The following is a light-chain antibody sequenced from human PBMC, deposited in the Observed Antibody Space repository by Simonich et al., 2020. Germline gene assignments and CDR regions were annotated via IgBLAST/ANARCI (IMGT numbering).Light chain of an antibody. J-gene: IGLJ3*02. V-gene: IGLV2-11*01. CDR3: SSYTSSSTLV. CDR1: SSDVGGYNY. Sequence: QSALTQPRSVSGSPGQSVTISCTGTSSDVGGYNYVSWYQQHPGKAPKLMIYDVSKPPSGVSNRFSGSKSGNTASLTSSGLQAEDEADYYCSSYTSSSTLVFGGGTKLTVL. CDR2: DVS.